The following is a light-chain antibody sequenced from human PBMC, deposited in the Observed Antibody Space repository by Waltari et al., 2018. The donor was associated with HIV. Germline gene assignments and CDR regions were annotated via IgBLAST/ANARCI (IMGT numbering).Light chain of an antibody. Sequence: QSVLTQPPSVSAAPEQRVTISCSGTTSHIGTNGVSWYQQVPGTAPKLPIYDRNNRCPGSSDRFSGSQSGTSATLGISGLHTGDEADYYCGTWDDKLSAGVFGGGTKLTVL. CDR3: GTWDDKLSAGV. J-gene: IGLJ2*01. CDR1: TSHIGTNG. CDR2: DRN. V-gene: IGLV1-51*01.